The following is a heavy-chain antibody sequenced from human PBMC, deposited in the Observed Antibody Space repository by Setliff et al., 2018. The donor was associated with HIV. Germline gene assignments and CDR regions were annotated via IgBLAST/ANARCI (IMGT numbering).Heavy chain of an antibody. CDR3: ARILVGVDDADNYVPLDL. CDR2: IIPIFGTT. Sequence: GASVKVSCKASRGTFRNSAINWVRQAPGQGLEWMGGIIPIFGTTHYAQKFQGRVTVTADESTSTAYMQLSSLRSDDTAVYYCARILVGVDDADNYVPLDLWGQGTLVTVSS. V-gene: IGHV1-69*13. CDR1: RGTFRNSA. J-gene: IGHJ5*02. D-gene: IGHD1-26*01.